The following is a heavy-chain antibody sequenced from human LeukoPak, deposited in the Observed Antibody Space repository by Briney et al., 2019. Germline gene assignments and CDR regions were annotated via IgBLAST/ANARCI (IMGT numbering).Heavy chain of an antibody. CDR3: ARAAPRYCSGGSCRDY. CDR2: INHSGST. J-gene: IGHJ4*02. Sequence: SETLSLTCAVYGGSFSGYYWSWIRRPPGKGLEWIGEINHSGSTNDNPSLKSRVTISVDTSKNQFSLKLSSVTAADTAVYYCARAAPRYCSGGSCRDYWGQGTLVSVSS. D-gene: IGHD2-15*01. CDR1: GGSFSGYY. V-gene: IGHV4-34*01.